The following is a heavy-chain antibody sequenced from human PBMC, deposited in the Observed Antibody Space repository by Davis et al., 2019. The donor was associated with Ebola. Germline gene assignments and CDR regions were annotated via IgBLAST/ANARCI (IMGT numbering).Heavy chain of an antibody. D-gene: IGHD3-10*01. V-gene: IGHV3-21*01. CDR3: ARDGYFDSRSYYGLADY. CDR2: ISSSSSYI. J-gene: IGHJ4*02. Sequence: PGGSLRLSCAASGFPFSSYSMNWVRLAPGKGLEWVSSISSSSSYIYYSDSVKGRFTISRDNAKNSLYLQMNSLRAEDTAVYYCARDGYFDSRSYYGLADYWGQGTLVTVSS. CDR1: GFPFSSYS.